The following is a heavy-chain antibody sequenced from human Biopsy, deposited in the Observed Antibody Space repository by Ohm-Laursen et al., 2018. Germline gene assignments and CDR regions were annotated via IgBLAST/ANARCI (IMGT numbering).Heavy chain of an antibody. D-gene: IGHD3-9*01. Sequence: SLRLSCAASGVTLSGYSMNWVRQAPGKGLEWVSIIYADGSTYSADSVKGRFTISRDNSENTLYLQMNSLRAEDTALYYYSTSDIGFYRQGMDVWGQGTTVTVSS. CDR1: GVTLSGYS. CDR2: IYADGST. J-gene: IGHJ6*02. CDR3: STSDIGFYRQGMDV. V-gene: IGHV3-66*01.